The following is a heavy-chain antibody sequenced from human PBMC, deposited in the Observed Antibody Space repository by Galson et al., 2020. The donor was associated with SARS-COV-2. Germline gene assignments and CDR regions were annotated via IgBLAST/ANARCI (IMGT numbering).Heavy chain of an antibody. CDR1: GFVFDEYG. D-gene: IGHD4-17*01. CDR3: ARAIYGGTTFYFDY. CDR2: IGHSGLLT. V-gene: IGHV3-33*01. Sequence: GGSLRLSCAASGFVFDEYGMHWVRQAPGKGLEWIGIIGHSGLLTYYADFVEGRFTISRDNTRNTLFLQLDSLRAEDTAVYFCARAIYGGTTFYFDYWGQGSLVTVSS. J-gene: IGHJ4*02.